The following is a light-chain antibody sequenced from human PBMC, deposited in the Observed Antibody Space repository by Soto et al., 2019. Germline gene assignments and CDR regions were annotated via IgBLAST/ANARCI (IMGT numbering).Light chain of an antibody. CDR3: QQYSSPPQT. V-gene: IGKV3-20*01. Sequence: EIVLTQSPGTLSLSPGERATPPCRASQSVSSSYLAWYQQKTGQAPRLLIYGASNRDTGIPDRFSGSGSGTDFTLTISRLEPEDFSVYFCQQYSSPPQTFGQGTKVDIK. CDR2: GAS. CDR1: QSVSSSY. J-gene: IGKJ1*01.